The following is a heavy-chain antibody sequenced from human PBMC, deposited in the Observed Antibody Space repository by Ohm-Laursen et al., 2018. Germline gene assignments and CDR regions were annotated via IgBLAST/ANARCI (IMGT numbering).Heavy chain of an antibody. D-gene: IGHD4-17*01. CDR3: ATRVTPVTTLYYYAMDV. CDR2: VMPIFGTA. Sequence: SSVKVSCKTSGVTFNSYAISWVRQAPGQGLGWMGGVMPIFGTANYAQKFQGRVTITADKSTSTAHLELSSLRSEDTAVYYCATRVTPVTTLYYYAMDVWGQGTTVTVSS. J-gene: IGHJ6*02. V-gene: IGHV1-69*06. CDR1: GVTFNSYA.